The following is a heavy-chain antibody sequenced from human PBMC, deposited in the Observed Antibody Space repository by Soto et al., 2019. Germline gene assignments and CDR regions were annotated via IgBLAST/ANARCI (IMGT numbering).Heavy chain of an antibody. CDR2: ISYSGST. V-gene: IGHV4-30-4*01. Sequence: QVQLQESGPGLVKPSQTLSLTCTVSGGSISSGDYYWSWIRQPPGKGLEWIGYISYSGSTYYNPSLKSRVTISVDTSKNQFSLKLSSVTAADTAVYYCARSGVVTDYAFDIWGQGTMVTVSS. CDR3: ARSGVVTDYAFDI. CDR1: GGSISSGDYY. D-gene: IGHD2-21*02. J-gene: IGHJ3*02.